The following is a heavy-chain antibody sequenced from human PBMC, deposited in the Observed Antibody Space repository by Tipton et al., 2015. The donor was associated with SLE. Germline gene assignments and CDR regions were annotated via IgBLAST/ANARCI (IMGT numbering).Heavy chain of an antibody. D-gene: IGHD2-2*01. CDR1: GFTFSSYD. Sequence: GSLRLSCAASGFTFSSYDMHWVRQATGKGLEWVSAIGTAGDTYYPGSVKGRFTISRENAKNSLYLQMNSLRAEDTAVYYCAREPLTYCSSTSCSWAFDIWSQGTMVTVSA. CDR2: IGTAGDT. CDR3: AREPLTYCSSTSCSWAFDI. V-gene: IGHV3-13*04. J-gene: IGHJ3*02.